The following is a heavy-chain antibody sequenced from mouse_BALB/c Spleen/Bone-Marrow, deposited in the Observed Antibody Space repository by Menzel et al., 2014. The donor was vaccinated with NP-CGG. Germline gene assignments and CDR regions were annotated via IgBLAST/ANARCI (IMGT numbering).Heavy chain of an antibody. D-gene: IGHD2-2*01. CDR3: AMWLRRDYYAMDY. J-gene: IGHJ4*01. CDR2: IYPGNVDT. Sequence: QVQLQQSGPELVKPGASVRISCKASGYTFTRYYIQWMKQRPGQGLEWIGWIYPGNVDTKYNEKFKGKATMTADKSSSTAYMQLSSLTSEDSAVNFCAMWLRRDYYAMDYWGQGTSVTVSS. V-gene: IGHV1S56*01. CDR1: GYTFTRYY.